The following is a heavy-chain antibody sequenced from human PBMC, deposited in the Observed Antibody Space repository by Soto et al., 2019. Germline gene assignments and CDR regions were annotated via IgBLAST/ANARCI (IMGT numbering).Heavy chain of an antibody. CDR3: ARLPRKKAYDSSGYYYFPDY. D-gene: IGHD3-22*01. J-gene: IGHJ4*02. CDR1: GYSFTSYW. V-gene: IGHV5-10-1*01. CDR2: IDPSDSYT. Sequence: RGESLKISCKGSGYSFTSYWISWVRQMPGKSLEWMGRIDPSDSYTNYSPSFQGHVTISADKSISTAYLQWSSLKASDTAMYYCARLPRKKAYDSSGYYYFPDYWGQGTLVTVSS.